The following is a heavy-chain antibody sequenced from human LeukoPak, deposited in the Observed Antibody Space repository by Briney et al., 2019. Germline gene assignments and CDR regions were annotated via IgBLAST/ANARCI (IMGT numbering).Heavy chain of an antibody. CDR2: IYYGETT. V-gene: IGHV4-39*01. D-gene: IGHD1-26*01. Sequence: PSETLSHTCDVSGGSISSSSSYWGWAWIRQRPGKGLEWIGNIYYGETTSYNPSFKSRVTISVDSSKNQFSLKVNSVTAADTAMYFCVRHYVLHIVGPSYWGQGILVTVSS. CDR3: VRHYVLHIVGPSY. CDR1: GGSISSSSSY. J-gene: IGHJ4*02.